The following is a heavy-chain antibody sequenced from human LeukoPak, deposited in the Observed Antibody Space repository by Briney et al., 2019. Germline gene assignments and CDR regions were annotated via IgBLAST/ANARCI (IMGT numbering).Heavy chain of an antibody. D-gene: IGHD3-3*01. CDR1: GGSFSGYY. V-gene: IGHV4-34*01. CDR2: INHSGST. Sequence: PSETLSLTCAVYGGSFSGYYWSWIRQPPGKGLEWIGEINHSGSTNYNPSLKSRVTISVDTSKNRFSLKLSSVTAADTAVYYCARHSTIFGVVGGFDPWGQGTLVTVSS. CDR3: ARHSTIFGVVGGFDP. J-gene: IGHJ5*02.